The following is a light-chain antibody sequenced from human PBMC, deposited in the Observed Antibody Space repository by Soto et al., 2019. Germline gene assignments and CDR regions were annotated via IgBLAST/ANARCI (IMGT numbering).Light chain of an antibody. CDR1: QSINNY. CDR3: QYRGIWPPGAT. Sequence: EIVLTQSPVTLSLSPGERATLSCRASQSINNYLAWYQQKPGQPPGLLIYDASNRATAIPVRFSGSGSGTDFTLTISSLEPEDSAVYYCQYRGIWPPGATFGGGTKVEIK. J-gene: IGKJ4*01. CDR2: DAS. V-gene: IGKV3-11*01.